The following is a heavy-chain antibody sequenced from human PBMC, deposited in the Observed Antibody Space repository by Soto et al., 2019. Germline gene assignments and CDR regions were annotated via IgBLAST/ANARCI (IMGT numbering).Heavy chain of an antibody. J-gene: IGHJ5*02. CDR1: GFTFGDYA. CDR3: TRAREYQLPHIPLGWFDP. Sequence: HPGGSLRLSCTASGFTFGDYAMSWFRQAPGKGLEWVGFIRSKAYGGTTEYAASVKGRFTISRDDSKSIAYLQMNSLKTEDTAVYYCTRAREYQLPHIPLGWFDPWGQGTLVTVSS. D-gene: IGHD2-2*01. CDR2: IRSKAYGGTT. V-gene: IGHV3-49*03.